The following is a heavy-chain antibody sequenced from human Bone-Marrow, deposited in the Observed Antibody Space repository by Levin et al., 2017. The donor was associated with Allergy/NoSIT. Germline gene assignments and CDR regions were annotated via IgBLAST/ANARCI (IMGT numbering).Heavy chain of an antibody. CDR1: GGSFSGYY. Sequence: ASETLSLTCAVYGGSFSGYYWSWIRQPPGKGLEWIGEINHSGSTNYNPSLKSRITISVDTSKNQFSLKLSSVTAADTAVYYCARVRQYSSSSPYWYFDLWGRGTLVTVSS. D-gene: IGHD6-6*01. J-gene: IGHJ2*01. CDR2: INHSGST. V-gene: IGHV4-34*01. CDR3: ARVRQYSSSSPYWYFDL.